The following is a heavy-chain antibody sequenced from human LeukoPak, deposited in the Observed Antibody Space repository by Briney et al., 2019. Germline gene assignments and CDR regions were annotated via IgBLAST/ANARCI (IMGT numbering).Heavy chain of an antibody. V-gene: IGHV4-61*01. CDR2: ICYTGST. CDR3: ARSRGPNILTGYFMPYYFDY. D-gene: IGHD3-9*01. Sequence: PSEALSLTCTVSGCSVSSGTLYWSWIRQPPGKGLEWIGYICYTGSTNYNPSLKSRVTISVDTSKNQFSLKLGSVTAADTAVYYCARSRGPNILTGYFMPYYFDYWGQGALVTVSS. J-gene: IGHJ4*02. CDR1: GCSVSSGTLY.